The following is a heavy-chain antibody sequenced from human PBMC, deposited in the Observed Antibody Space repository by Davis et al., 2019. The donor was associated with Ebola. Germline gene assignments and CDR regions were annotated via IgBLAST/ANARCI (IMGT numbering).Heavy chain of an antibody. CDR3: AKDDGPLWFDP. J-gene: IGHJ5*02. CDR2: ISYDGSNK. D-gene: IGHD5-24*01. V-gene: IGHV3-30*18. CDR1: GFTFSSYG. Sequence: PGGSLRLSCAASGFTFSSYGMHWVRQAPGKGLEWVAVISYDGSNKYYADSVKGRFTISRDNSKNTLYLQMNSLRAEDTAVYYCAKDDGPLWFDPWGQGTLVTVSS.